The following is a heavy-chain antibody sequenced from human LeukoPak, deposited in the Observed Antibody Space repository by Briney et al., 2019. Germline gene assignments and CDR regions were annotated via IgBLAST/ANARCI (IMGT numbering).Heavy chain of an antibody. D-gene: IGHD4-17*01. CDR2: IYYSGGT. V-gene: IGHV4-31*03. Sequence: SETLSLTCTVSGGSISSGGYYWSWIRQHPGKDLEWIGYIYYSGGTYYNPSLKSRLTISVDTSKNQFSLKLSSVTAADTAVYYCARYYGDYSNRWLDPWGQGTLVTVSS. CDR1: GGSISSGGYY. CDR3: ARYYGDYSNRWLDP. J-gene: IGHJ5*02.